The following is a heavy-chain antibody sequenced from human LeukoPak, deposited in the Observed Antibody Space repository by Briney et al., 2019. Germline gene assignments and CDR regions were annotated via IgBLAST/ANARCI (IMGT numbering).Heavy chain of an antibody. Sequence: ASVKVSCKASGYTFTSYGISWVRQAPGQGLEWMGWISAYNGSTNYAQKLQGRVTMTTDTSTSTAYMELRSLRSDDTAVYYCARGARRITIFGVPIGDWFDPWGQGTLVTVSS. V-gene: IGHV1-18*01. D-gene: IGHD3-3*01. CDR1: GYTFTSYG. CDR3: ARGARRITIFGVPIGDWFDP. J-gene: IGHJ5*02. CDR2: ISAYNGST.